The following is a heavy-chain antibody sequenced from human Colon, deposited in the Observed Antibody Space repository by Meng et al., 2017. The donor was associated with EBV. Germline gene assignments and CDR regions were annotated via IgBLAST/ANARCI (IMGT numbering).Heavy chain of an antibody. V-gene: IGHV1-69*01. Sequence: QAQLVQPGAEVKKPGSSAKVSCKASGGTFSSYAISWVRQAPGQGLEWMGGIIPIFGTANYAQKFQGRVTITADESTSTAYMELSSLRSEDTAVYYCARATREMATKTHFDYWGQGTLVTVSS. D-gene: IGHD5-24*01. J-gene: IGHJ4*02. CDR1: GGTFSSYA. CDR3: ARATREMATKTHFDY. CDR2: IIPIFGTA.